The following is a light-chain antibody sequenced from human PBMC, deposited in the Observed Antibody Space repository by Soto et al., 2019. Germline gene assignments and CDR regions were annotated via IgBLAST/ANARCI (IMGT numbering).Light chain of an antibody. J-gene: IGLJ2*01. CDR3: SSSTTTTLV. CDR1: SSDVGAYNY. V-gene: IGLV2-14*03. Sequence: QSALTQPASVSGSPGQSITNSCTGTSSDVGAYNYVSWYQHHPGKAPRLLIYDVSNRPSGVSGRFSASKSGNTASLTISGLHAEDEADYYCSSSTTTTLVFGGGTKLTVL. CDR2: DVS.